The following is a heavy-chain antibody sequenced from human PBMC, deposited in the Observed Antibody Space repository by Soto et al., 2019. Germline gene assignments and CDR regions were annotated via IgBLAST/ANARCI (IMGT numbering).Heavy chain of an antibody. CDR1: GFTFSSYG. Sequence: GGPRRLSGAASGFTFSSYGMNGVGQAPGKGLDWVSYISSGSATIYYADSVKGRFTISRDNAKNSLYLQVDSLRDEDTAVFYCARDSASYSSSSGSYWYFDLWGRGTLVTVSS. CDR3: ARDSASYSSSSGSYWYFDL. J-gene: IGHJ2*01. V-gene: IGHV3-48*02. D-gene: IGHD6-6*01. CDR2: ISSGSATI.